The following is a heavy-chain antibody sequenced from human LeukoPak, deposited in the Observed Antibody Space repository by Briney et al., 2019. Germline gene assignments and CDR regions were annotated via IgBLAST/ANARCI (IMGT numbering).Heavy chain of an antibody. CDR3: AKDRHPARTDGYYFDY. D-gene: IGHD5-24*01. Sequence: GGSLRLSCAASAFTFRTYGMHWVRQAPGKGLEWVAFISNDANNKYYSDSVKGRFSISRDNSNNTLFLQMNSLRAEDTAAYYCAKDRHPARTDGYYFDYWGQGTLVTVSS. J-gene: IGHJ4*02. CDR1: AFTFRTYG. V-gene: IGHV3-30*18. CDR2: ISNDANNK.